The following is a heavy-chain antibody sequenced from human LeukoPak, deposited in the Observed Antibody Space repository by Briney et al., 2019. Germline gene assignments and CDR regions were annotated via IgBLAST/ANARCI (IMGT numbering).Heavy chain of an antibody. Sequence: PGGSLRLSCTASGFIFSNFWMSWVRQAPGKGLEWVANIKQDGSDKYYVDSVKGRFTPSRDNAKSSLYLQMNSLRAEDTAVYFCARIFAYTSIYYFDYWGQGTLVTVSS. CDR1: GFIFSNFW. J-gene: IGHJ4*02. CDR2: IKQDGSDK. V-gene: IGHV3-7*01. CDR3: ARIFAYTSIYYFDY. D-gene: IGHD1-14*01.